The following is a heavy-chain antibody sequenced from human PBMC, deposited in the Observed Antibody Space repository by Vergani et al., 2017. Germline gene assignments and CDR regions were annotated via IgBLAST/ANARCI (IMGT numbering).Heavy chain of an antibody. V-gene: IGHV3-30*19. D-gene: IGHD1-7*01. J-gene: IGHJ3*02. CDR2: ISYDGSNK. Sequence: QVQLVESGGGVVQPGGSLRLSCAASGFTFSNYGMHWVRQAPGKGLEWVAFISYDGSNKYYADSVKGRFTISRDNSKNTLYLQMNSLRAEDTAVYYCARLNWNYVAFDIWGQGTMVTVSS. CDR1: GFTFSNYG. CDR3: ARLNWNYVAFDI.